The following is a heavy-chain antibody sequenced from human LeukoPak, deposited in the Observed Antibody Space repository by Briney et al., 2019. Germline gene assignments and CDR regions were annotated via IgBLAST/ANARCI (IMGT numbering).Heavy chain of an antibody. CDR3: AMLPEYYFDY. Sequence: PGGSLRLSCAASGFTFSSYAMSLVRQALGKGLEWVSAISGSGGSTYYADSVKGRFTISRDNSKNTLYLQMNSLRAEDTAVYYCAMLPEYYFDYWGQGTLVTVSS. CDR1: GFTFSSYA. V-gene: IGHV3-23*01. J-gene: IGHJ4*02. CDR2: ISGSGGST.